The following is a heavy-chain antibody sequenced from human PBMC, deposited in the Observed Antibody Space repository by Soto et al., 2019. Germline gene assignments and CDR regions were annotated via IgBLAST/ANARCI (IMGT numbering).Heavy chain of an antibody. CDR1: GFTFSSYA. CDR2: ISGSGGST. V-gene: IGHV3-23*01. Sequence: PGGSLRLSCAASGFTFSSYAMSWVRQAPGKGLEWVSAISGSGGSTYYADSVKGRFTISRDNSKNTLYLQMNSLRAEDTAVYYCAKDFRYSGSYYKGTYYYYDGMDVWGQGTTVTVSS. CDR3: AKDFRYSGSYYKGTYYYYDGMDV. D-gene: IGHD3-10*01. J-gene: IGHJ6*02.